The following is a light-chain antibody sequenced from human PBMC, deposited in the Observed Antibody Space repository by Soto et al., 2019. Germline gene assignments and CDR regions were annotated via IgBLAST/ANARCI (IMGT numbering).Light chain of an antibody. Sequence: QSALTQPPSASGSPGQSVTISCTGTSSDVGVYNYVSWYQKHPGKAPKLMIYDVSKRPSGVPDRFSGSKSGNTASLTVAGLQAKDEADYYCSSYAGSNKLIFGGGTKVTVL. CDR2: DVS. CDR3: SSYAGSNKLI. V-gene: IGLV2-8*01. J-gene: IGLJ2*01. CDR1: SSDVGVYNY.